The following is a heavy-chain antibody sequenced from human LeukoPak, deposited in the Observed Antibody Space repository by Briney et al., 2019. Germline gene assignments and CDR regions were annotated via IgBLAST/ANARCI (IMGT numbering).Heavy chain of an antibody. D-gene: IGHD1-26*01. CDR2: IHYSGST. J-gene: IGHJ4*02. CDR3: ASLGGYQNGNFDY. V-gene: IGHV4-38-2*01. Sequence: SETLSLTCAASGYSINSGNHWGWIRQPPEKGLEWIGSIHYSGSTNYNPSLKSRVTISIDTSKNHFSLKLSSVTAADTAVYYCASLGGYQNGNFDYWGRGALVTVSS. CDR1: GYSINSGNH.